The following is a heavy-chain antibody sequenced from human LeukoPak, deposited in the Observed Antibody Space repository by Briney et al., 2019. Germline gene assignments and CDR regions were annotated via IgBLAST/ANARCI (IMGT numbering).Heavy chain of an antibody. CDR3: ARIPQFGGWSGSVYYYGMDV. J-gene: IGHJ6*02. D-gene: IGHD6-19*01. Sequence: ASVKVSCKASGYTFTSYGISWVRQAPGQGLEWMGWISAYNGNTNYAQKLQGRVTMTTDTSTSTAYMELRSLRSDDTAVYYCARIPQFGGWSGSVYYYGMDVWGQGTTVTVSS. V-gene: IGHV1-18*01. CDR1: GYTFTSYG. CDR2: ISAYNGNT.